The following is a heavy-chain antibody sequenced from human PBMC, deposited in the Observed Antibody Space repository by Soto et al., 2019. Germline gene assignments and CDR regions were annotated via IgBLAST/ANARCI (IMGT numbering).Heavy chain of an antibody. CDR3: ARGDYYDSSGPFSDAFDI. CDR1: GFTFSSHW. J-gene: IGHJ3*02. V-gene: IGHV3-7*04. CDR2: IKPDGSEK. Sequence: GGSLRLSCAASGFTFSSHWMSWVRQAPWKGLEWVANIKPDGSEKWYVDSVKGRFTISRDNAKNSLYLQMNSLRAEDTAVYYCARGDYYDSSGPFSDAFDIWGQGTMVTVSS. D-gene: IGHD3-22*01.